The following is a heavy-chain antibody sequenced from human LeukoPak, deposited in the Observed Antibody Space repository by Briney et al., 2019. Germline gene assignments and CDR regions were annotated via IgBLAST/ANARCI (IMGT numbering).Heavy chain of an antibody. J-gene: IGHJ3*02. CDR1: GGTFSSYA. Sequence: ASVKVSCKASGGTFSSYAISWVRQAPGQGLEWMGGIIPIFGTANYAQKFQGRVTITADESTSTAYMELSSLRSEDTAVYYCASPTGGSRYAFDIWGQGTMVTVSS. V-gene: IGHV1-69*13. CDR2: IIPIFGTA. CDR3: ASPTGGSRYAFDI. D-gene: IGHD2-15*01.